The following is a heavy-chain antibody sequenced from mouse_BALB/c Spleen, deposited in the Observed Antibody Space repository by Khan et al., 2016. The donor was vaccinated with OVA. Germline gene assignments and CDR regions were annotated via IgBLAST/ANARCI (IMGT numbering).Heavy chain of an antibody. CDR2: INPNNGGT. V-gene: IGHV1-53*01. Sequence: QVQLQQSGAELVTPGASVRLSCKASGYSFTSYYLYWVKQRPGQGLEWIGDINPNNGGTNSNEKFKSKATLTVDKSSSTAYIQLNSLTSVDSAVYYCSRSVYGSFAYWGQGTLVTVSA. CDR1: GYSFTSYY. J-gene: IGHJ3*01. D-gene: IGHD2-2*01. CDR3: SRSVYGSFAY.